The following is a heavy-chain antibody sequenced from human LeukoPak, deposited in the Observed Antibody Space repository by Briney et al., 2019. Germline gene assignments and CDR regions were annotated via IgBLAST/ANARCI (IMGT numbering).Heavy chain of an antibody. CDR3: ANGDAGRPSEGLDY. D-gene: IGHD6-6*01. Sequence: GGSLRLSCAASGFTFSSHAVSWVRQPPGKGLEWVSSVSGGGGTTYYADSVKGRFTISRDNSKSTLYLQMNSLRAEDTAVYYCANGDAGRPSEGLDYWGQGTLVTVSS. V-gene: IGHV3-23*01. J-gene: IGHJ4*02. CDR2: VSGGGGTT. CDR1: GFTFSSHA.